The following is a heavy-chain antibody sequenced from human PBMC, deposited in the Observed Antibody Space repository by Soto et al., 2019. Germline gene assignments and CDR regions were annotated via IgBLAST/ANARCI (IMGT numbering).Heavy chain of an antibody. V-gene: IGHV3-30*18. Sequence: QVQLVESGGGVVQPGRSLRLSCAASGFTFSSYGMHWVRQAPGKGLEWVAVISYDGSNKYYADSVKGRFTISRDNSKNSLYLQMNSLRAEDTAVYYCAKESADTAKDYWGQGTLVTVSP. D-gene: IGHD5-18*01. CDR2: ISYDGSNK. CDR3: AKESADTAKDY. CDR1: GFTFSSYG. J-gene: IGHJ4*02.